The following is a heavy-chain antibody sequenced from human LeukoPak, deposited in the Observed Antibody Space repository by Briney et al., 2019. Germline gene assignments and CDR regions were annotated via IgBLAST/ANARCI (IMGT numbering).Heavy chain of an antibody. CDR1: GYTFTSYD. CDR2: MNPNSGNT. Sequence: GASVKVSCKASGYTFTSYDINWVRPATGQGLEWMGWMNPNSGNTGYAQKFQGRVTMTRNTSISTAYMELSSLRSEDTAVYYCARFRTYYYDSSGYAYYYYYGMDVWGQGTTVTVSS. CDR3: ARFRTYYYDSSGYAYYYYYGMDV. J-gene: IGHJ6*02. D-gene: IGHD3-22*01. V-gene: IGHV1-8*01.